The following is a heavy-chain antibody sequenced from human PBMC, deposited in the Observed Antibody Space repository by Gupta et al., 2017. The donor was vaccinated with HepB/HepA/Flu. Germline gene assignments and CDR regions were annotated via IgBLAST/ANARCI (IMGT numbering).Heavy chain of an antibody. CDR1: GFTFSSYS. Sequence: EVQLVESGGGLVKPGGSLRLSCAASGFTFSSYSMNWVRQAPGKGLEWVSSISSSSSYIYYADSVKGRFTISRDNAKNSLYLQMNSLRAEDTAVYYCARDPSWAVAGEAFDIWGQGTMVTVSS. CDR2: ISSSSSYI. J-gene: IGHJ3*02. V-gene: IGHV3-21*01. D-gene: IGHD6-19*01. CDR3: ARDPSWAVAGEAFDI.